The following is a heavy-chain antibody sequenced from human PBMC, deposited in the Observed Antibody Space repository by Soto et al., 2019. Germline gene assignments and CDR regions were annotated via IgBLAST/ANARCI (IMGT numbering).Heavy chain of an antibody. CDR3: AREPGVSSGWYVDY. V-gene: IGHV3-21*01. J-gene: IGHJ4*02. CDR2: ITSSSSYI. Sequence: GGSLRLSCAASGFTFSSHSMNWVRQAPGEGLEWVSSITSSSSYINYADSVKGRFTISRDNAKTSLYLQMNSLRAEDTAVYYCAREPGVSSGWYVDYWGQGTLVTVSS. CDR1: GFTFSSHS. D-gene: IGHD6-19*01.